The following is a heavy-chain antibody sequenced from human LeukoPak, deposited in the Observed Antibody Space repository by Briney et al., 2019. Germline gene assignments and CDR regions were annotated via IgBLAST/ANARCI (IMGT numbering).Heavy chain of an antibody. J-gene: IGHJ5*02. CDR2: INHSGST. CDR3: ARGGIAARRGARFDP. D-gene: IGHD6-6*01. V-gene: IGHV4-34*01. CDR1: GGSFSGYY. Sequence: PSETLSLTCAVYGGSFSGYYWSWIRQPPGKGLEWIGEINHSGSTNYNPSLKSRVTISVDTSKNQFSLKLSSVTAADTAVYYRARGGIAARRGARFDPWGQGTLVTVSS.